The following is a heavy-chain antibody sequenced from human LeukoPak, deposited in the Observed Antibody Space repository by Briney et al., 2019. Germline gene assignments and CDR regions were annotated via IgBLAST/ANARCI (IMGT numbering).Heavy chain of an antibody. Sequence: GGSLRLSCAASGFTLSSYGMHWVRQAPGKGLEWVAVISYDGSNKYYADSVKGRFTISRDNSKNTLYLQMNSLRAEDTAVYYCAKVSYDFWSGCYYWGQGTLVTVSS. D-gene: IGHD3-3*01. V-gene: IGHV3-30*18. CDR1: GFTLSSYG. CDR3: AKVSYDFWSGCYY. CDR2: ISYDGSNK. J-gene: IGHJ4*02.